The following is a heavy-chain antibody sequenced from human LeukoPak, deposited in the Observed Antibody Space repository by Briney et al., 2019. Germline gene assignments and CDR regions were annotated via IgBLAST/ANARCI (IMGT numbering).Heavy chain of an antibody. J-gene: IGHJ4*02. D-gene: IGHD4-11*01. CDR2: ISGSGGST. Sequence: GGSLRLSCAASGFTFSTYAMTWVRQAPGKGLEWVSVISGSGGSTYYADSVKGRFTISGDNSKNTLYLQMNSLRAEDTAVYYCAKAGDYSNYVFDYWGQGTLVTVSS. V-gene: IGHV3-23*01. CDR1: GFTFSTYA. CDR3: AKAGDYSNYVFDY.